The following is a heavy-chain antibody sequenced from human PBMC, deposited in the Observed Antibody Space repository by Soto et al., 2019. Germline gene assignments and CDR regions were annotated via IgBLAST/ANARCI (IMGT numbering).Heavy chain of an antibody. D-gene: IGHD1-7*01. V-gene: IGHV6-1*01. Sequence: QALSVPSAISGDNVLRNDVACNLVRQSPSRGLEWLGRTYYRWSKLDNDYAVSVKSRTTINLDTSKNELSLQLYSVTPEDSAVYYCARGRNSAFDIWGQGTLVTVSS. CDR1: GDNVLRNDVA. CDR2: TYYRWSKLDN. CDR3: ARGRNSAFDI. J-gene: IGHJ3*02.